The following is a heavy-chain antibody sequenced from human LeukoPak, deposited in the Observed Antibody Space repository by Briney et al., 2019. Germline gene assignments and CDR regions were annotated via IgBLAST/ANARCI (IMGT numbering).Heavy chain of an antibody. J-gene: IGHJ4*02. CDR1: GGSISSYY. V-gene: IGHV4-59*01. D-gene: IGHD3-22*01. CDR2: IYYSGST. CDR3: ARGSVVVVTNSGYFDY. Sequence: PSETLSLTCTVSGGSISSYYWSWIRQPPGKGLEWIGYIYYSGSTNYNPSLKSRVTISVDTSKNQFSLKLSSVTAADTAVYYCARGSVVVVTNSGYFDYWGQGTLVTVSS.